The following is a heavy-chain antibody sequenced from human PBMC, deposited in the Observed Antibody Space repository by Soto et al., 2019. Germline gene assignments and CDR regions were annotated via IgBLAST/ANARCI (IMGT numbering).Heavy chain of an antibody. CDR1: GYTFTING. J-gene: IGHJ5*02. CDR3: ARDPRAYDFWSVYNWFDP. CDR2: FNAGNGNT. V-gene: IGHV1-3*01. Sequence: QVQLMQSGAWVKKPGASVKVSCKASGYTFTINGIHGVRQAPGQRLVWMGWFNAGNGNTEYSQKFRGRVTIIRDTSASTAYMELRSLRSEDTAVYSCARDPRAYDFWSVYNWFDPWGQGTLVTVSS. D-gene: IGHD3-3*01.